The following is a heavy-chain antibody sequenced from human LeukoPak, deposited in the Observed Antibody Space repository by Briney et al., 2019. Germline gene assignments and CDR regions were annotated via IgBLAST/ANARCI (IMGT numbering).Heavy chain of an antibody. CDR2: ISYSGST. Sequence: SETLSLTCTVSGGSISSSYWSWIRQPPGKGLEWIGYISYSGSTNYNPSLKSRVTISVDTSKNQFSLKLSSATAADTAVYYCASGIGVDYWGREPWSPSPQ. V-gene: IGHV4-59*08. CDR3: ASGIGVDY. J-gene: IGHJ4*02. D-gene: IGHD3-3*01. CDR1: GGSISSSY.